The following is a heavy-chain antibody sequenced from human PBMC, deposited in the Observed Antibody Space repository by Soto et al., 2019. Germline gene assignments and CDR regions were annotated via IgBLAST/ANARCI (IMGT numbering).Heavy chain of an antibody. CDR2: INAYNGNT. J-gene: IGHJ4*02. D-gene: IGHD3-10*01. CDR1: GYTFTSYG. V-gene: IGHV1-18*01. CDR3: ARDAPPFGY. Sequence: QVQLVQYGAEVKKPGASVKVSCKASGYTFTSYGISWVRQAPGQGLEWMGWINAYNGNTNYAQKLQGRGTMTTDTSTRTDYMELRSLGSDDTAVYYCARDAPPFGYWGQGTLVSVSS.